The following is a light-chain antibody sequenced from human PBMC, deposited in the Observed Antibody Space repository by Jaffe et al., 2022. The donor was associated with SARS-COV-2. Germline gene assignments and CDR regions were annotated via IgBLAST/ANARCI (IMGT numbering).Light chain of an antibody. CDR3: MSYISSRYV. CDR2: DVN. CDR1: SSDVGGYNF. V-gene: IGLV2-14*03. Sequence: QSALPQPASVSGSPGQSVTISCTGTSSDVGGYNFVSWYQQHPGKAPKLMIYDVNNRPSGVSDRFSGSKSDNTASLTISGLQAEDEADYYCMSYISSRYVFGSGTKVTVL. J-gene: IGLJ1*01.